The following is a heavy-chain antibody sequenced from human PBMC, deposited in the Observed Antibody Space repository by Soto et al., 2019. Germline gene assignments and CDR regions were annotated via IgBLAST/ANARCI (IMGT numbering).Heavy chain of an antibody. V-gene: IGHV3-23*01. CDR2: ISGSGGST. Sequence: PGGSLRLCCAASGFTFSSYAMSWVRQAPGKGLEWVSAISGSGGSTYYADSVKGRFTISRDNSKNTLYLQMNSLRAEDTAVYYCAKRIAYCGGDCHFDYWGQGTLVTVSS. J-gene: IGHJ4*02. CDR1: GFTFSSYA. D-gene: IGHD2-21*02. CDR3: AKRIAYCGGDCHFDY.